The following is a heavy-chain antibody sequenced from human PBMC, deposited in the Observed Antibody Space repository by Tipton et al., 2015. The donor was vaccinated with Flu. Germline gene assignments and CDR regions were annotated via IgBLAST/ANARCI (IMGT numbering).Heavy chain of an antibody. CDR3: ARSGWQWLASFDY. CDR2: IYYSGFT. V-gene: IGHV4-61*05. CDR1: GGSISSSSYY. Sequence: TLSLTCTVSGGSISSSSYYWGWIRQPPGKGLEWIGYIYYSGFTNYNPSLKSRVTISIDTSKNQFSLKLSSVTAADTAVYYCARSGWQWLASFDYWGQGTLVTVSS. D-gene: IGHD6-19*01. J-gene: IGHJ4*02.